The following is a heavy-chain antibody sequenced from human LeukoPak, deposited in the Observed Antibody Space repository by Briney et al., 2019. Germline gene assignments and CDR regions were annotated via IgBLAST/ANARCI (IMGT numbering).Heavy chain of an antibody. CDR3: ARARGRIVVVPAAMDLDY. CDR2: INPDSGGT. Sequence: ASVKVSCKASGYTFTSYGISWVRQAPGQGLEWMGWINPDSGGTNYAQKFQGRVTMTRDTSISTAYMELSRLRSDDTAVYYCARARGRIVVVPAAMDLDYWGQGTLVTVSS. J-gene: IGHJ4*02. CDR1: GYTFTSYG. D-gene: IGHD2-2*01. V-gene: IGHV1-2*02.